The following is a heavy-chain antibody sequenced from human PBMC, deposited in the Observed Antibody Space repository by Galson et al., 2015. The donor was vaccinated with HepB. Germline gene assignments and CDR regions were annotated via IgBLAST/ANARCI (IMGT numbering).Heavy chain of an antibody. Sequence: SLRLSCAASGFSFSDHYMSWIRQAPGRGLQWLAYISSSGATPDYAGSVKGRFTISRDNVETSLYLQLNSLRAEDTAVYYCARHHCTSSSCFYDDWGQGTLGTVSS. CDR2: ISSSGATP. CDR1: GFSFSDHY. CDR3: ARHHCTSSSCFYDD. J-gene: IGHJ4*02. V-gene: IGHV3-11*01. D-gene: IGHD6-19*01.